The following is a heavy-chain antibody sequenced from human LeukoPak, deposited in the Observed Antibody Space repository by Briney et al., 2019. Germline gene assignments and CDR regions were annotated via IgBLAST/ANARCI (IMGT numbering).Heavy chain of an antibody. CDR1: GFTFSSYW. V-gene: IGHV3-7*01. D-gene: IGHD4-17*01. J-gene: IGHJ2*01. CDR2: IKEDGSEK. CDR3: ARDLRAGGTWSYGVYFDL. Sequence: GGSLRLSCAASGFTFSSYWMTWVRQAPGRGLEWVANIKEDGSEKNYVDSVKGRFTISRDNAKNSVYLLLNSLTPEDTAVYYCARDLRAGGTWSYGVYFDLWGRGTLVTVSS.